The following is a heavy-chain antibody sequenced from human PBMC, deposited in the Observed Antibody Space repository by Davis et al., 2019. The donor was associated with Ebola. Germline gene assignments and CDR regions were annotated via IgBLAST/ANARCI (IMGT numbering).Heavy chain of an antibody. J-gene: IGHJ4*02. D-gene: IGHD3-10*01. CDR1: GFTFSSYS. CDR3: AREGGSGSYSNY. CDR2: IRTSGSTK. Sequence: GESLKISCAVSGFTFSSYSMNWVRQAPGKGLEWFSYIRTSGSTKYYVDSVKGRFSISRDDAKNSLYLQMNSLRDEDTAVYYCAREGGSGSYSNYWGQGTLVTVSS. V-gene: IGHV3-48*02.